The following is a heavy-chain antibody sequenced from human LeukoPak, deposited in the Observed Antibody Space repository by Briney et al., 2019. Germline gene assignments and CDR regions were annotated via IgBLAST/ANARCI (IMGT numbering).Heavy chain of an antibody. CDR2: IYYSVNT. CDR3: ATGGERSRIIKY. CDR1: GGSVSNYY. V-gene: IGHV4-59*02. J-gene: IGHJ4*02. D-gene: IGHD3-16*01. Sequence: PSETLSLTCTVSGGSVSNYYWTWIRQPPGKGLEWIGYIYYSVNTNYNPSLKSRVTISEDTSKNQFSLKLSSVTAADTAVYYCATGGERSRIIKYWGQGTLVTVSS.